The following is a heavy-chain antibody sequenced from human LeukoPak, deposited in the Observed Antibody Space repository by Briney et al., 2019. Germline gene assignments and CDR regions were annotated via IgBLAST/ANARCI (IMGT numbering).Heavy chain of an antibody. D-gene: IGHD7-27*01. J-gene: IGHJ5*02. Sequence: SETLSLTCTVSGGSINSYYWSWIRQPPGKGLEWIGYTYYSGSTNYNPSLKSRVTISVDTSKNQFSLKLSSVTAADTAVYYCARVPRGWFDPWGQGTLVTVSS. CDR2: TYYSGST. CDR1: GGSINSYY. V-gene: IGHV4-59*01. CDR3: ARVPRGWFDP.